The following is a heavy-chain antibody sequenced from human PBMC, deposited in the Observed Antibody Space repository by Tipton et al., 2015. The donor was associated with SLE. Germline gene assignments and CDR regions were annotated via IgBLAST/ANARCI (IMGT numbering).Heavy chain of an antibody. CDR2: IYTSGST. Sequence: LRLSCTVSGGSISSGSHYWSWIRQPAGKGLEWIGRIYTSGSTNYNPSLKSRVTISVDTSNNQFSLKLSSVTAADTAVYYCARDPVAGRGIDYWGQGTLVTVSS. V-gene: IGHV4-61*02. D-gene: IGHD6-19*01. CDR1: GGSISSGSHY. CDR3: ARDPVAGRGIDY. J-gene: IGHJ4*02.